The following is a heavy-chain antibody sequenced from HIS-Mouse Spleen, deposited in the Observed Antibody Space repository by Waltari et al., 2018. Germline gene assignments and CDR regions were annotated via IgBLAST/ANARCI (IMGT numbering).Heavy chain of an antibody. CDR3: TTDSRTTVVTPRGGY. CDR1: GFPFSNAW. CDR2: IKSKTDGGTT. J-gene: IGHJ4*02. D-gene: IGHD4-17*01. Sequence: EVQLVESGGGLVKPGGSLRLSCAASGFPFSNAWMSWVRQAPGRGLEWVGRIKSKTDGGTTDYAAPVKGRFTISRDDSKNTLYLQMNSLKTEDTAVYYCTTDSRTTVVTPRGGYWGQGTLVTVSS. V-gene: IGHV3-15*01.